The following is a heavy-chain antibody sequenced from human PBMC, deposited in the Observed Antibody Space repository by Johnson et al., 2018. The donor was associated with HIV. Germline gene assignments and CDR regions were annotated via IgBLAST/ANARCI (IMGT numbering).Heavy chain of an antibody. J-gene: IGHJ3*02. Sequence: VQLVESGGGLIQPGGSLRLSCAASGFTVSSNYMGWVRQAPGKGLAWVSVLYSGGSTYYTDSVQGRFTISRDNSKNTLYLQMNSLRAEDTAVYFCARDPCTGASCLPGAFDIWGQGTLVTVSS. D-gene: IGHD2-15*01. CDR3: ARDPCTGASCLPGAFDI. V-gene: IGHV3-53*01. CDR2: LYSGGST. CDR1: GFTVSSNY.